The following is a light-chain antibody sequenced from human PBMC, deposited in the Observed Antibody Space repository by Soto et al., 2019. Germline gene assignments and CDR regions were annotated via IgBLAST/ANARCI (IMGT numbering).Light chain of an antibody. J-gene: IGLJ2*01. V-gene: IGLV2-23*01. CDR3: CSYAGSSTLNVV. CDR2: EGS. CDR1: SRDDGSYNL. Sequence: QSVLTQPASVSGTPGQPIPISCTGTSRDDGSYNLVSWYQQHPGKAPKLMIYEGSKRPSGVSNRFSGSKSGNTASLTISGLQAEDEADYYCCSYAGSSTLNVVFGGGTKVTVL.